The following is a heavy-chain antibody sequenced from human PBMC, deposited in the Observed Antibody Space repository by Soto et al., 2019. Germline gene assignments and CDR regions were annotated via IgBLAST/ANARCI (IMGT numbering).Heavy chain of an antibody. J-gene: IGHJ5*02. V-gene: IGHV3-11*01. Sequence: GGSLRLSCAASGFTFSDYYMSWIRQAPGKGLEWVSYISSSGSTIYYADSVKGRFTISRDNAKNSLYLQMNSLRAEDTAVYYCARSRYDYIWGSYLTWGQGTLVTVSS. D-gene: IGHD3-16*02. CDR1: GFTFSDYY. CDR2: ISSSGSTI. CDR3: ARSRYDYIWGSYLT.